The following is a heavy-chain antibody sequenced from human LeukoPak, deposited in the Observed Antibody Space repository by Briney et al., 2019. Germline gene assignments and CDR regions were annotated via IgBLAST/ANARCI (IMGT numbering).Heavy chain of an antibody. V-gene: IGHV1-2*02. CDR1: GYTFTGYY. CDR3: ARHYCSSTSCYLFGFDY. CDR2: INPNSGGT. D-gene: IGHD2-2*01. Sequence: ASVKVSCKASGYTFTGYYMHWVRQAPGQGLEWMGWINPNSGGTNYAQKFQGRVTMTRDTSISTAYMELSRLRSDDTAVYYCARHYCSSTSCYLFGFDYWGQGTLVTVSS. J-gene: IGHJ4*02.